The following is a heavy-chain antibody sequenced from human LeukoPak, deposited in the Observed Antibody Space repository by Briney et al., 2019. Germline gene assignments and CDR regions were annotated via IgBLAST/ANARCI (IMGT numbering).Heavy chain of an antibody. CDR3: AKDDYSNYGYFDY. D-gene: IGHD4-11*01. V-gene: IGHV3-20*01. CDR1: GFTFDDYG. J-gene: IGHJ4*02. Sequence: GGSLRLSCAASGFTFDDYGMSWVRQAPGKGLEWVSGINWNGGSTGYADSVKGRFTISRHNAKNSLYLQMNSLRAEDTAVYNCAKDDYSNYGYFDYWGQGTLVTVAS. CDR2: INWNGGST.